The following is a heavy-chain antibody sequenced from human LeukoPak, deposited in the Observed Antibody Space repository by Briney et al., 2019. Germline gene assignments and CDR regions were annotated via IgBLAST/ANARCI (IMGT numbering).Heavy chain of an antibody. V-gene: IGHV3-23*01. CDR1: GFTFSSYA. CDR2: ISGSGGST. J-gene: IGHJ4*02. CDR3: ANMRAYCSGGSCSNDY. Sequence: PGGSLRLSCAASGFTFSSYAMRWVRQAPGKGLEWVSAISGSGGSTYYADSVKGRFTISRDNSKNTLYLQMNSLRAEDTAVYYCANMRAYCSGGSCSNDYWGQGTLVTVSS. D-gene: IGHD2-15*01.